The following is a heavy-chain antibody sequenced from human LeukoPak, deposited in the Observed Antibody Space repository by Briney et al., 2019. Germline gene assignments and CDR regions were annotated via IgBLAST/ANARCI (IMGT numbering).Heavy chain of an antibody. V-gene: IGHV3-48*03. CDR3: VRRFDC. CDR2: ISSDWNTI. Sequence: GGSLRLSCVASGFTLSTYDMNWVRQAPGKGLEWVSYISSDWNTIYYADSVKGRFTLSRDNGKNSLYLQMDSLRVEDTAIYYCVRRFDCWGQGTLVTVSS. J-gene: IGHJ4*02. CDR1: GFTLSTYD.